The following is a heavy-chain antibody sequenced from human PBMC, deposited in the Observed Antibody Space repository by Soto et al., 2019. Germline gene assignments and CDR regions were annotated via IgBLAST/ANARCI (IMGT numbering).Heavy chain of an antibody. V-gene: IGHV3-23*01. CDR1: GFTFSSYA. D-gene: IGHD1-26*01. Sequence: PGGSLRLSCAASGFTFSSYAMSWVRQAPGKGLEWVSAISDSGGSTYYADSVKGRFTISRDTSKNTLYLQVNSLRAEDTAVYYCASLGIVGTTTFYYWGQGTLVTVSS. J-gene: IGHJ4*02. CDR2: ISDSGGST. CDR3: ASLGIVGTTTFYY.